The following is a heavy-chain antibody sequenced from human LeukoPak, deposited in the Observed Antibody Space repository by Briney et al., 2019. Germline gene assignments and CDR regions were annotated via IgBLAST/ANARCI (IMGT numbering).Heavy chain of an antibody. Sequence: PSETLSLTCTVSGGSISNSGYYWGWIRQPPGKGLEWIGSIYYSGSTSYNPSLKSRVTISVDTSKNQFSLRLSSVTAADTVVYYCARHPPYGSGSFFDYWGQGTLVTVSS. J-gene: IGHJ4*02. CDR1: GGSISNSGYY. D-gene: IGHD3-10*01. CDR3: ARHPPYGSGSFFDY. CDR2: IYYSGST. V-gene: IGHV4-39*01.